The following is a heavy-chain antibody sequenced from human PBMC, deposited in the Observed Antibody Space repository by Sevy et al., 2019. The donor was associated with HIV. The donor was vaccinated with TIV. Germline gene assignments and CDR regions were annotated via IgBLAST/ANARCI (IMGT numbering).Heavy chain of an antibody. Sequence: GGSLRLSCEASGFAFRDSAIHWVRQSPGKGLEWVALISHGGSYEYHVDSVKVRFTVSSDRSKNILYLQMDSLRAEDTAVYYCARMVSGGLRWELIKENAFDTWGQRTAVTVSS. CDR1: GFAFRDSA. D-gene: IGHD4-17*01. V-gene: IGHV3-30-3*01. CDR2: ISHGGSYE. CDR3: ARMVSGGLRWELIKENAFDT. J-gene: IGHJ3*02.